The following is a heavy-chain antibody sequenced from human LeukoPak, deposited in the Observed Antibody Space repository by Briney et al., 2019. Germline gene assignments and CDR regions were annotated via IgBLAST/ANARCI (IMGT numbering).Heavy chain of an antibody. CDR2: ISSSSSYL. D-gene: IGHD3-10*01. Sequence: PGGSLRLSCAASGFTFSSYSMNWVRQAPGKGLEWVSSISSSSSYLYYADSVKGRFTISRDNAKNSLYLQMNSLRAEDTAVYYCASVGDGSGSYYNPRDAFDIWGQGTMVTVSS. J-gene: IGHJ3*02. V-gene: IGHV3-21*01. CDR3: ASVGDGSGSYYNPRDAFDI. CDR1: GFTFSSYS.